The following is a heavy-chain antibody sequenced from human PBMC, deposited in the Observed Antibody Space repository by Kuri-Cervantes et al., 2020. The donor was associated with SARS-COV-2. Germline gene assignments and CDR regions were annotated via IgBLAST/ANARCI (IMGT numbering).Heavy chain of an antibody. CDR3: ARGRIGYSSGWSYWYFDL. CDR1: GGSFSGYY. J-gene: IGHJ2*01. V-gene: IGHV4-34*01. D-gene: IGHD6-19*01. CDR2: INHSGST. Sequence: SQTLSLTCAVYGGSFSGYYWSWIRQPPGKGLEWIGEINHSGSTNYNPSLKSRVTISVDTSKNQFSLKLSSVTAADTAVYYCARGRIGYSSGWSYWYFDLWGRGTLVT.